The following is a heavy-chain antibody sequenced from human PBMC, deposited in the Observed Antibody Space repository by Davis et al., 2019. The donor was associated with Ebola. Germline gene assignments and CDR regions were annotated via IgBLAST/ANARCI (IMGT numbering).Heavy chain of an antibody. J-gene: IGHJ5*02. Sequence: GGSLRLSCAASGFTFSSYAMTWVRQAPGKGPEFISYINSRSTIIFYADSVKGRFTISRDNAKNSLYLQMNSLRAEDTAVYYCARGGRFVTALDHWGPGTLVTVSS. CDR1: GFTFSSYA. V-gene: IGHV3-48*04. CDR2: INSRSTII. D-gene: IGHD2-21*02. CDR3: ARGGRFVTALDH.